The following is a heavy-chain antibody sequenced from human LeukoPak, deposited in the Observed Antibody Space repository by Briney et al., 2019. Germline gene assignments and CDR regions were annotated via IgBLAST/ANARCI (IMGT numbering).Heavy chain of an antibody. J-gene: IGHJ4*02. CDR2: INPNSGGT. D-gene: IGHD3-3*01. V-gene: IGHV1-2*02. CDR3: ARVSEYYDFSLDY. CDR1: GYTFTSYA. Sequence: ASVKVSCKASGYTFTSYAMHWVRQAPGQRLEWMGWINPNSGGTNYAQKFQGRVTMTRDTSISTAYMELSRLRSDDTAVYYCARVSEYYDFSLDYWGQGTLVTVSS.